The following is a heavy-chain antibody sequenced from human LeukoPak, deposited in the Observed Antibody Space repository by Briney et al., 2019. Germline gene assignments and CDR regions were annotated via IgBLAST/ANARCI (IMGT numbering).Heavy chain of an antibody. CDR1: GFTFRNYW. CDR3: ARDGGLHTNFDY. D-gene: IGHD2-15*01. Sequence: PGGSLRLSRAASGFTFRNYWMGWVRQAPGKGLEWVANTKPDGTAEYYADSVRGRFTTSRDNANNFLYLQMNSLRGEDTAVYYCARDGGLHTNFDYWGQGTLVTVSS. CDR2: TKPDGTAE. V-gene: IGHV3-7*01. J-gene: IGHJ4*02.